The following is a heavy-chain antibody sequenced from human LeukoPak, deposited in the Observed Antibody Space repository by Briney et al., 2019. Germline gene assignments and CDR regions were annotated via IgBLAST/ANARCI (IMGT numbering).Heavy chain of an antibody. CDR3: ARVLEVFSDAFDI. V-gene: IGHV3-53*01. Sequence: PGGSLRLSCAASGFTVSNIYISWVRQAPGQGLEWVSVTYRGDATNYAESVKGRFSISRDNSKNTLYLQMNSLRAEDTAVYYCARVLEVFSDAFDIWGQGTMVTVSS. CDR1: GFTVSNIY. CDR2: TYRGDAT. D-gene: IGHD3-3*01. J-gene: IGHJ3*02.